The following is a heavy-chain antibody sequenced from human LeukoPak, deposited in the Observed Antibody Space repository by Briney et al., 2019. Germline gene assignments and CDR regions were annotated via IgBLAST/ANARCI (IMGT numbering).Heavy chain of an antibody. J-gene: IGHJ5*02. CDR2: ISYSGST. CDR1: GGSMSSGDFY. D-gene: IGHD3-22*01. CDR3: ARVFDDYYDSSADPPLWFDP. Sequence: NPSETRSLTCTVSGGSMSSGDFYWSWIRQPPGKGLEWIAYISYSGSTYYKPFLKSRLTISVDSSKNQFSLKLRSVTAADTAVYYCARVFDDYYDSSADPPLWFDPWGQGTLVTVSS. V-gene: IGHV4-30-4*01.